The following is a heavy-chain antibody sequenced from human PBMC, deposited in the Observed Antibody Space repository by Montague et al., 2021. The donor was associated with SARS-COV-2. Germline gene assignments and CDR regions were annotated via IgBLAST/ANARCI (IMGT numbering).Heavy chain of an antibody. CDR1: GGSISSYY. Sequence: SETLSLTCTVSGGSISSYYWSWLRQPPGKGLEWIGYIYYSGSTNYNPSLKSRVTISVDTSKNQFSLKLSSVTAADTAVYYCARRVTGTTVHYYYYGMDVWGQGTTVTVSS. D-gene: IGHD1-20*01. CDR2: IYYSGST. CDR3: ARRVTGTTVHYYYYGMDV. J-gene: IGHJ6*02. V-gene: IGHV4-59*08.